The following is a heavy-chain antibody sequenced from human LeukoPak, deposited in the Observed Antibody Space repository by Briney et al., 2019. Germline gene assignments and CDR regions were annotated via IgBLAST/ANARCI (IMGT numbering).Heavy chain of an antibody. D-gene: IGHD2-15*01. J-gene: IGHJ5*02. V-gene: IGHV4-39*01. CDR1: GGSISGSSYY. Sequence: PWETLSLTCTVSGGSISGSSYYWGWIRQPPGKGLEWIGSIYYRGSTYYNPTLKSRVTVSVDTSKNQFSLKLSPVTAADTAVYYCALIRGYCRTWGQGPLVTVSS. CDR3: ALIRGYCRT. CDR2: IYYRGST.